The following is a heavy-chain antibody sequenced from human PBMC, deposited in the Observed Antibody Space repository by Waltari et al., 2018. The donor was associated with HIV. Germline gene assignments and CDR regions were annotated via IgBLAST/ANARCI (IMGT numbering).Heavy chain of an antibody. CDR2: IIPILGTA. V-gene: IGHV1-69*01. J-gene: IGHJ6*02. Sequence: QVQLVQSGAEVKKPGSSVKVSCKASGGTFSSYAISWVRQAPGQGLEWMGGIIPILGTANDAQKFQGRVTITADESTSTAYMELSSLRSEDTAVYYCARPLGITMVRGAGGIDGMDVWGQGTTVTVSS. D-gene: IGHD3-10*01. CDR1: GGTFSSYA. CDR3: ARPLGITMVRGAGGIDGMDV.